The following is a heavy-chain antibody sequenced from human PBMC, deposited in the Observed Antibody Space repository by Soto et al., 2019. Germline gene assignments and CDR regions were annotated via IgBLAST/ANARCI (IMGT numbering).Heavy chain of an antibody. CDR3: ARGVRRYYDSSGYSGAFDI. Sequence: QVQLVQSGAEVKKPGASVRVSRKASGYTFTSFYIHWVRQAPGQGLEWMGIIKPSGGSTSYAQKFQGRVTMTRDTSTSTVYMELSSLRSEDTAVYYCARGVRRYYDSSGYSGAFDIWGQGTMVTVSS. CDR2: IKPSGGST. J-gene: IGHJ3*02. V-gene: IGHV1-46*01. CDR1: GYTFTSFY. D-gene: IGHD3-22*01.